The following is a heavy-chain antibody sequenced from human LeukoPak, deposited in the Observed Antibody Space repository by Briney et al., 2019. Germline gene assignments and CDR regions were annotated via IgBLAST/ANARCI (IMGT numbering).Heavy chain of an antibody. V-gene: IGHV1-2*02. D-gene: IGHD3-10*01. Sequence: ASVKVSCKASGYTFTGYYMHWVRQAPGQGLEWMGWINPNSGGTNYAQKFQGRVTMTRGTSISTAYMELSRLRSDDTAVYYCARDYYGSGSYYGHMDVWGKGTTVTVSS. CDR2: INPNSGGT. CDR3: ARDYYGSGSYYGHMDV. J-gene: IGHJ6*03. CDR1: GYTFTGYY.